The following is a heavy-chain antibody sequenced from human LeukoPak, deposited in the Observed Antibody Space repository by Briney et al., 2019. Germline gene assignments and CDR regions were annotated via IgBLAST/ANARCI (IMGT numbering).Heavy chain of an antibody. CDR3: ARDRNGYFDWCGGGAFDI. Sequence: GGSLRLPCAASGFPYSSYSMNWVPQAPGKGLEWVSSISSSSSYIYYADSVKGRFTISRDNAKNSLYLQMNSLRAEDTAVYYCARDRNGYFDWCGGGAFDIWGQGTMVTVSS. CDR2: ISSSSSYI. D-gene: IGHD3-9*01. J-gene: IGHJ3*02. V-gene: IGHV3-21*01. CDR1: GFPYSSYS.